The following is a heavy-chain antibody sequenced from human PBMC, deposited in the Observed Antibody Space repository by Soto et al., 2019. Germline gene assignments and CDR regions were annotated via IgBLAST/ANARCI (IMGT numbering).Heavy chain of an antibody. CDR3: AKGREEVPATPSDY. D-gene: IGHD2-15*01. CDR1: GFTFSSYA. V-gene: IGHV3-23*01. J-gene: IGHJ4*02. CDR2: ISGSGGST. Sequence: GGSLRLSCAASGFTFSSYAMSWVRQAPGKGLEWVSGISGSGGSTHYADSVKGRFTISRDKSKNTLYLQMSSLRAEDTALYYCAKGREEVPATPSDYWGQGTLVTVSS.